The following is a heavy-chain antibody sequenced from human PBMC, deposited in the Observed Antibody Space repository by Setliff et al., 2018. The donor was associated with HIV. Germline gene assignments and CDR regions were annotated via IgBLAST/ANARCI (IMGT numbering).Heavy chain of an antibody. V-gene: IGHV3-23*01. Sequence: PGGSLRLSCAASGFSLSGYDMTWVRQAPGKGLEWVSVISNTGGTIYYADSVKGRFTISRDNFKNTLYLQMNSLRAEDTAVYYCAKFGSEQLVYFDYWGQETLVTVSS. J-gene: IGHJ4*02. CDR3: AKFGSEQLVYFDY. CDR2: ISNTGGTI. D-gene: IGHD6-13*01. CDR1: GFSLSGYD.